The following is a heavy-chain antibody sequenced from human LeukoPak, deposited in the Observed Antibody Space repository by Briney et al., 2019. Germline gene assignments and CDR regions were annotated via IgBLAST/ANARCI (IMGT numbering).Heavy chain of an antibody. Sequence: SETLSLTCTVSGGSISSSSYYWGWIRQPPGKGLEWIGSIYYSGSTYYNPSLKSRVTISVDTSKNQFSLKLSSVTAADTAVYYCARAEQWMAAAADNWFDPWGQGTLVTVSS. V-gene: IGHV4-39*07. J-gene: IGHJ5*02. CDR3: ARAEQWMAAAADNWFDP. D-gene: IGHD6-13*01. CDR1: GGSISSSSYY. CDR2: IYYSGST.